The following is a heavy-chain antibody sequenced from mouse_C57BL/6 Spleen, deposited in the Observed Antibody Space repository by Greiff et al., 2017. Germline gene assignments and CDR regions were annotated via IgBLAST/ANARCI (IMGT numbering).Heavy chain of an antibody. J-gene: IGHJ3*01. CDR3: TTGDPFAY. Sequence: VQLKESGAELVRPGASVKLSCTASGFNIKDDYMHWVKQRPEQGLEWIGWIDPENGDTEYASKFQGKATITADTSSNTAYLQLSSLTSDDTAVYYCTTGDPFAYWGQGTLVTVSA. CDR2: IDPENGDT. CDR1: GFNIKDDY. V-gene: IGHV14-4*01.